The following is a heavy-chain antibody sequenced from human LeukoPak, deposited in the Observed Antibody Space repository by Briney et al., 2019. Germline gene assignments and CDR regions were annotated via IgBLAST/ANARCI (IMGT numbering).Heavy chain of an antibody. CDR3: AREFSWSGFFDY. D-gene: IGHD3-3*01. V-gene: IGHV4-38-2*02. Sequence: PSETLSLTCSVSGYSISSGYYWGWIRQPPGKGLEWIGSIYQSGSTSYNPSLKSRVTISVDTSKNQFSLKLSSVTAADTAVYYCAREFSWSGFFDYWGQGTLVTVSS. CDR2: IYQSGST. J-gene: IGHJ4*02. CDR1: GYSISSGYY.